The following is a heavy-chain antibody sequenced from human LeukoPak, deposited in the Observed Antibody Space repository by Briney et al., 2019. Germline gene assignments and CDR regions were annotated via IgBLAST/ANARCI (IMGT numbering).Heavy chain of an antibody. Sequence: GGSLRRSCAASGFTFSSYNMNWVRQAPGKGLEWVSYISSSSSTIYYAESVKGRFTISRDNAKNSLYLQMNSLRAEDTAVYYCARALTYRGYMGVWGKGTTVTVSS. J-gene: IGHJ6*03. D-gene: IGHD4-11*01. V-gene: IGHV3-48*01. CDR2: ISSSSSTI. CDR3: ARALTYRGYMGV. CDR1: GFTFSSYN.